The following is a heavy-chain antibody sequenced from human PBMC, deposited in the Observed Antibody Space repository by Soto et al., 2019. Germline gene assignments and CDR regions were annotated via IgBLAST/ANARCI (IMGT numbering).Heavy chain of an antibody. J-gene: IGHJ4*02. D-gene: IGHD3-10*01. Sequence: PGGSLRLSCAASGFTFSSYGMHWVRQAPGKGLEWVAVIWYDGSNKYYADSVKGRFTISRDNSKNTLYLQMNSLRAEDTAVYYCARDGSSFLRFGELFGLDYWGQGTLVTVSS. CDR3: ARDGSSFLRFGELFGLDY. CDR2: IWYDGSNK. CDR1: GFTFSSYG. V-gene: IGHV3-33*01.